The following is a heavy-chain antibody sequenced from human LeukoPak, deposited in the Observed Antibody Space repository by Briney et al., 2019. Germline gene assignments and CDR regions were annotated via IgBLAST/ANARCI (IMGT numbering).Heavy chain of an antibody. CDR3: ARTYYDFWSGPYGMDV. CDR1: GFTVSSNY. J-gene: IGHJ6*02. V-gene: IGHV3-66*02. Sequence: GGSLRLSCAASGFTVSSNYMSWVRQAPGKGLEWASVIYSGGSTYYADSVKGRFTISRDNSKNTLYLQMNSLRAEDTAVYYCARTYYDFWSGPYGMDVWGQGTTVTVSS. CDR2: IYSGGST. D-gene: IGHD3-3*01.